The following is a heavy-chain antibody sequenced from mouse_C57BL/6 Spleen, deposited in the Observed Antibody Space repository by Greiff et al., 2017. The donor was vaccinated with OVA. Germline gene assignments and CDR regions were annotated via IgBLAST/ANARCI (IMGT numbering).Heavy chain of an antibody. V-gene: IGHV1-50*01. Sequence: QVQLQQPGAELVKPGASVKLSCKASGYTFTSYWMQWVKQRPGQGLEWIGEIDPSDSYTNYNQKFKGKATVTVDTSSSTAYMQLSSLTSEDSAVYYCARQQYSAAGYDMDYWGQGTSVTVAS. CDR2: IDPSDSYT. CDR1: GYTFTSYW. J-gene: IGHJ4*01. CDR3: ARQQYSAAGYDMDY. D-gene: IGHD2-12*01.